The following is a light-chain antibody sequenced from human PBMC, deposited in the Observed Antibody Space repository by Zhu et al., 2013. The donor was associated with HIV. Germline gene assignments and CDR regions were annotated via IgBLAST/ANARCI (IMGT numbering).Light chain of an antibody. CDR3: QQYGTSLIT. V-gene: IGKV3-20*01. J-gene: IGKJ4*01. CDR1: QSVSSNY. CDR2: GAS. Sequence: EIVLTQSPDTLSLSPGERATLSCRASQSVSSNYLAWYRQKPGQAPSLLIYGASTRATGIPVRFSGSGSGTDFTLTITRLEPEDFAVYYCQQYGTSLITFGGGTKVE.